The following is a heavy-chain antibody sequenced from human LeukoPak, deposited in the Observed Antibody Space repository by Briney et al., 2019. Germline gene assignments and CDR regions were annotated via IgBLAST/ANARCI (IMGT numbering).Heavy chain of an antibody. CDR3: ARDGTSIVGSLDY. Sequence: AGGSLRLSCAASGFTFSSYSMNWVRQAPGKGLEWVASIKQDGSEKYYVDSVKGRFTISRDNAKNSLYLQMNSLRAEDTAVYYCARDGTSIVGSLDYWGQGSLVTVSS. CDR1: GFTFSSYS. D-gene: IGHD1-26*01. CDR2: IKQDGSEK. V-gene: IGHV3-7*05. J-gene: IGHJ4*02.